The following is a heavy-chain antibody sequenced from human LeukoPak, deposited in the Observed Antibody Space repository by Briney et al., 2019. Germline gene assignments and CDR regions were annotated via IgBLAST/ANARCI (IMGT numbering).Heavy chain of an antibody. CDR2: IYPGDSDT. D-gene: IGHD5-24*01. CDR3: ARGSLIRRDGYNYSSAEYFQH. V-gene: IGHV5-51*01. CDR1: GYRFTSRW. J-gene: IGHJ1*01. Sequence: LGECLKISCKGSGYRFTSRWIGWVRQMPGKGLEWMWIIYPGDSDTRYSPSFEGQVTISADKSVRTACLQWSSLKNPDTAMYYRARGSLIRRDGYNYSSAEYFQHWRQGTLVSVSS.